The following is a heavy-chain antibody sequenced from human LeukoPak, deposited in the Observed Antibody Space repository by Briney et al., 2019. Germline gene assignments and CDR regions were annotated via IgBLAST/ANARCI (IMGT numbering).Heavy chain of an antibody. CDR1: GGSISSYY. D-gene: IGHD1-1*01. J-gene: IGHJ4*02. CDR3: ARDGKY. CDR2: IYYSGST. Sequence: SETLSLTCTVAGGSISSYYWNWIRQPPGKGLEWIGYIYYSGSTTYNPSLKSGVTISVDTSKNQFSLKLSSVTAADTAVYYCARDGKYWGQGTLVTVSS. V-gene: IGHV4-59*01.